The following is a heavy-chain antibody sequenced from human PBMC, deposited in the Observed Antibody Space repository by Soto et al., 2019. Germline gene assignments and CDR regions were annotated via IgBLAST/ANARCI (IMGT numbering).Heavy chain of an antibody. CDR2: ISSSGDRT. Sequence: EVQLLESGGGLVQPGGSLRLSCAASGFSFSSYAMSWVRQAPGKGLEWVSAISSSGDRTHYTDSVKGRFTISRDNSKNTLYLQMNSLRAEDTAVYYCAKRYYYDNSGPWDCWGQGTLVTVSS. J-gene: IGHJ4*02. D-gene: IGHD3-22*01. CDR1: GFSFSSYA. V-gene: IGHV3-23*01. CDR3: AKRYYYDNSGPWDC.